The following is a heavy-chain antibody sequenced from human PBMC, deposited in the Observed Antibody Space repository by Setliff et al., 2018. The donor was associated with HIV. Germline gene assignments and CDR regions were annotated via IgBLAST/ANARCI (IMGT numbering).Heavy chain of an antibody. D-gene: IGHD7-27*01. Sequence: GESLKISCKGSGYSFTTYWIDWVRQMPGKGLEWMGTIYPTDSDTKYNPSLEGQVTISADRSINTAFLQWSSLEASDTAMYYCIRRRRAPGAADLESYWGQGTLVTVSS. CDR2: IYPTDSDT. CDR1: GYSFTTYW. J-gene: IGHJ4*02. V-gene: IGHV5-51*01. CDR3: IRRRRAPGAADLESY.